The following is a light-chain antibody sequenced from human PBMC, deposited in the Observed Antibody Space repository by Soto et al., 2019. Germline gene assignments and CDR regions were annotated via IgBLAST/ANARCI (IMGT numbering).Light chain of an antibody. CDR1: HTVSSSS. J-gene: IGKJ2*01. V-gene: IGKV3-20*01. Sequence: EIVLTQSPGTLSLSPGERATLSCRASHTVSSSSFAWYQQKPGQAPRLLIYGTSSRATGIPDRFSGSGSGTDFTLTISRLEPEDFAVYYCQQYRSSPPYTFGQGTKLEIK. CDR2: GTS. CDR3: QQYRSSPPYT.